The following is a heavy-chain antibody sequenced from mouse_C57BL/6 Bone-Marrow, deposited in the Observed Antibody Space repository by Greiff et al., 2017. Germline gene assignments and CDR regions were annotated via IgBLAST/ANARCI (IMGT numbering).Heavy chain of an antibody. D-gene: IGHD1-1*01. Sequence: QVQLKQSGAELARPGASVKLSCKASGYTFTSYGISWVKQRTGQGLEWIGEIYPRSGNTYYNEKFKGKATLTADKSSSTAYMGLRSLTSEDSAVYFCARDYGSSSGVYYFDYWGQGTTLTVSS. CDR1: GYTFTSYG. V-gene: IGHV1-81*01. CDR3: ARDYGSSSGVYYFDY. CDR2: IYPRSGNT. J-gene: IGHJ2*01.